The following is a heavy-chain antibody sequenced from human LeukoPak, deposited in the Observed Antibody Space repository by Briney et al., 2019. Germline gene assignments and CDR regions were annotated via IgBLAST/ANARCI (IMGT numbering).Heavy chain of an antibody. J-gene: IGHJ4*02. CDR1: GGSISGYY. Sequence: SETLSLICTVSGGSISGYYWSWIRQPPGKGLEWLGLIHYSGTTIYNPSLNSRLTISVDTSNNHFSLKLNSVTAADTAVYYCARGRSRGNYFDYWGQGTLVTVSS. CDR2: IHYSGTT. V-gene: IGHV4-59*08. D-gene: IGHD3-16*01. CDR3: ARGRSRGNYFDY.